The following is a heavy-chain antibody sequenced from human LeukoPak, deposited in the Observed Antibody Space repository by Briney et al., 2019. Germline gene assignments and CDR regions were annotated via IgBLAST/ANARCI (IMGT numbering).Heavy chain of an antibody. CDR3: AKGLVELLWFGELSWFDP. V-gene: IGHV3-23*01. Sequence: GGSLGLSCAASGFTFSSYAMSWVRQAPGKGLEWVSAISGSGGSTYYADSVKGRFTISRDNSKNTLYLQMNSLRAEDTAVYYCAKGLVELLWFGELSWFDPWGQGTLVTVSS. CDR1: GFTFSSYA. CDR2: ISGSGGST. D-gene: IGHD3-10*01. J-gene: IGHJ5*02.